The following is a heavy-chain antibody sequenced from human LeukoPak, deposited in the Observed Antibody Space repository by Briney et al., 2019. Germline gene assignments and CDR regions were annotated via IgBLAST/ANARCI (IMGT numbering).Heavy chain of an antibody. V-gene: IGHV3-23*01. CDR3: ARGVVRYFDY. D-gene: IGHD3-9*01. J-gene: IGHJ4*02. CDR1: GFTFSSYA. Sequence: GGSLRLSCAASGFTFSSYAMSWVRQAPGKGLEWVSAISGSGGSTYYADSVKGRFTISRDNAKNSLYLQMNSLRAEDTAVYYCARGVVRYFDYWGQGALVTVSS. CDR2: ISGSGGST.